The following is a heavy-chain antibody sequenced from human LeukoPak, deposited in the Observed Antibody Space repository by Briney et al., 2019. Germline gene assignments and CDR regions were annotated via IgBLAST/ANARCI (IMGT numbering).Heavy chain of an antibody. CDR3: ARDPLPYQPLTPGY. Sequence: SETLSLTCTVSGGSISSYYWSWIRQPPGKGLEWIGYIYYSGSTNYNPSLKSRVTISVDTSKNQFSLNLSSVTAADTAVYYCARDPLPYQPLTPGYWGQGTLVTVSS. V-gene: IGHV4-59*12. CDR1: GGSISSYY. D-gene: IGHD2-2*01. CDR2: IYYSGST. J-gene: IGHJ4*02.